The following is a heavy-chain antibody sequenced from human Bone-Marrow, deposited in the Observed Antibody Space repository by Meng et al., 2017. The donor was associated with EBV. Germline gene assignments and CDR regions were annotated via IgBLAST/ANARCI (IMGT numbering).Heavy chain of an antibody. Sequence: QFQPVQSGAEVRKPGASVKVSFKASGYTFTSYAMHWVRQAPGQRLEWMGWINAGNGNTKYSQKFQGRVTITRDTSASTAYMELSSLRSEDTAVYYCARGRREVTTYYWGQGTLVTVSS. V-gene: IGHV1-3*01. CDR3: ARGRREVTTYY. CDR1: GYTFTSYA. D-gene: IGHD4-17*01. J-gene: IGHJ4*02. CDR2: INAGNGNT.